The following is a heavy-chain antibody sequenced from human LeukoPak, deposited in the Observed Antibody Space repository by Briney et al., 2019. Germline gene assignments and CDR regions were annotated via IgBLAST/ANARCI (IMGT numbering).Heavy chain of an antibody. CDR3: ARAGYDFPSGAKDWYFDL. J-gene: IGHJ2*01. D-gene: IGHD3-10*01. CDR1: GYTFTSYY. Sequence: ASVKVSCKASGYTFTSYYMHWVRQAPGQGLEWMGIINPSGGSTTYAQKFQGRVTMTRDTSTSTFYMDLSSLKSEDTAVYYRARAGYDFPSGAKDWYFDLWGRGTLVTVSS. CDR2: INPSGGST. V-gene: IGHV1-46*01.